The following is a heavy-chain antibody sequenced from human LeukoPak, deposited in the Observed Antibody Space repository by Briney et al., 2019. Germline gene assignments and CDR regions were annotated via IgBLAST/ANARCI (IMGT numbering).Heavy chain of an antibody. D-gene: IGHD5-24*01. CDR1: GYTRTELS. CDR3: ARDNSVRDEAWWFNP. J-gene: IGHJ5*02. V-gene: IGHV1-24*01. Sequence: ASVKVSCKVSGYTRTELSMHWVRQAPGKGLGWRGGFDPEDGETIYAQKFQGRVTLTRDMSTSTDYLELSSLRSEDTAVYYCARDNSVRDEAWWFNPWGQGTLVTVSS. CDR2: FDPEDGET.